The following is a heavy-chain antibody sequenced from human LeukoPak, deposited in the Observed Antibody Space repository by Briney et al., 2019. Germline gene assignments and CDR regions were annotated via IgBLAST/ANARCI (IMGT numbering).Heavy chain of an antibody. D-gene: IGHD5-12*01. J-gene: IGHJ4*02. V-gene: IGHV1-2*02. CDR3: ARGNGGYDIDY. CDR2: SNPNSLCT. Sequence: SVKVSCKSSGYSFTFYYMHWMRHAPGQGLEARGWSNPNSLCTNYAQNVKSRITMTMCTSVTTAYMELSRLRSDDTAVYYCARGNGGYDIDYWGQGTLVTV. CDR1: GYSFTFYY.